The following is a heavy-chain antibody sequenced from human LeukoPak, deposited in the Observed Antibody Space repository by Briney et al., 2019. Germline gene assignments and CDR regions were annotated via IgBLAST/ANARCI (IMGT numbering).Heavy chain of an antibody. CDR2: IWYDGSNK. CDR1: EVTYGS. D-gene: IGHD5-18*01. V-gene: IGHV3-33*08. J-gene: IGHJ4*02. CDR3: ARDRDTATPYFDY. Sequence: PGGSLRLSCAASEVTYGSMHWVRQAPGKGLEWVAVIWYDGSNKYYADSVKGRFTISRDNSKNTLYLQMNSLRAEDTAVYYCARDRDTATPYFDYWGQGTLVTVSS.